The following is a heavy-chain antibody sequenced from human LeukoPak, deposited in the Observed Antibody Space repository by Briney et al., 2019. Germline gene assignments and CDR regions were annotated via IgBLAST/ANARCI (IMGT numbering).Heavy chain of an antibody. Sequence: SETLSLTCTVSGGSISSYFWHWIRQTPGKGLEWIGYISYSGDTDYNPSLKSRVTISVDTSKSHFSLKMSYVTAADTAVYYCARKSSTSGYNGYDVWYFDLWGRGTLVTVSS. CDR1: GGSISSYF. V-gene: IGHV4-59*01. CDR3: ARKSSTSGYNGYDVWYFDL. D-gene: IGHD5-12*01. J-gene: IGHJ2*01. CDR2: ISYSGDT.